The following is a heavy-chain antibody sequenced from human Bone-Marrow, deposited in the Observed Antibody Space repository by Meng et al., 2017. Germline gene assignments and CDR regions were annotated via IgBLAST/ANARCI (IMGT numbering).Heavy chain of an antibody. V-gene: IGHV3-7*03. CDR1: GFTFSSYW. D-gene: IGHD4-17*01. Sequence: GGSLRLSCAASGFTFSSYWMSWVRQAPGKGLEWVANIKQDGSEKYYVDSVKGRFTISRDNAKNSLYLQMNSLRAEDTAVYYCASGDYGDPITINWFDPWGQGTLVTVSS. CDR2: IKQDGSEK. J-gene: IGHJ5*02. CDR3: ASGDYGDPITINWFDP.